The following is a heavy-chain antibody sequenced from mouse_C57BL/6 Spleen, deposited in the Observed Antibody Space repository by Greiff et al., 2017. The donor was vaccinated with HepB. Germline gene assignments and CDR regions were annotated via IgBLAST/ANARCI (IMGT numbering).Heavy chain of an antibody. CDR2: ISYDGSN. D-gene: IGHD2-3*01. CDR3: ARVGGWLPNWYFDV. V-gene: IGHV3-6*01. Sequence: EVQLQESGPGLVKPSQSLSLTCSVTGYSITSGYYWNWIRQFPGNKLEWMGYISYDGSNNYNPSLKNRISITRDTSKNQFFLKLNSVTTEDTATYYCARVGGWLPNWYFDVWGTGTTVTVSS. CDR1: GYSITSGYY. J-gene: IGHJ1*03.